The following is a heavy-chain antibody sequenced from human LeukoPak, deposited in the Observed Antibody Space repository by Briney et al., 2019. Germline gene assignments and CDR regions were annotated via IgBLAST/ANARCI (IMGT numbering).Heavy chain of an antibody. CDR3: ARVLYSYDSSGDWGSRYKCYFDY. J-gene: IGHJ4*02. CDR2: ISNDNGIT. Sequence: RASVKVSCKTSGYSFPTYGISWVRQAPGQGLEWMGWISNDNGITNYAPQFQGRVTLDTETYTSTAYMELRNLRSDDTAVYYCARVLYSYDSSGDWGSRYKCYFDYWGQGTLVTVSS. V-gene: IGHV1-18*01. D-gene: IGHD3-22*01. CDR1: GYSFPTYG.